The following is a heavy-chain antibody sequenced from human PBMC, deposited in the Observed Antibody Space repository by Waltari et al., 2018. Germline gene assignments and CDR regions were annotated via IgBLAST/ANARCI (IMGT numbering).Heavy chain of an antibody. CDR3: ARDYYYDSSGHASNWFDP. J-gene: IGHJ5*02. D-gene: IGHD3-22*01. CDR1: GGSISSGGYY. CDR2: IHYSGST. Sequence: QVQLQESGPGLVKPSQTLSLTCTVSGGSISSGGYYWSWLRQHPGKGLEWIGYIHYSGSTYYNPSLKSRVTISVDTSKNQFSQRLSSVTAADTAVYYCARDYYYDSSGHASNWFDPWGQGTLVTVSS. V-gene: IGHV4-31*03.